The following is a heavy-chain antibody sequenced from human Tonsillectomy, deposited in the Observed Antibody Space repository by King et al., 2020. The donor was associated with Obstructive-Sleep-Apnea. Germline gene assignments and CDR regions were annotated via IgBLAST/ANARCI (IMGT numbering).Heavy chain of an antibody. J-gene: IGHJ6*02. CDR3: ATARAEYYESSDPEPKKMLFLDALDV. D-gene: IGHD3-22*01. CDR2: ISGRSTYI. Sequence: VQLVESGGGLVKPGGSLRLSCAASGFTFSDYVMNWVRQAPGKGLEWVSCISGRSTYIYYADSVKGRFTISRDNAKNSLFLQMNSLRAEDTAVYYCATARAEYYESSDPEPKKMLFLDALDVWGQGTTVTVSS. V-gene: IGHV3-21*01. CDR1: GFTFSDYV.